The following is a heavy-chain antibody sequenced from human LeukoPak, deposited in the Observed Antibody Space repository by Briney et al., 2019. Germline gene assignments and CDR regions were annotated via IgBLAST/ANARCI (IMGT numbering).Heavy chain of an antibody. J-gene: IGHJ4*02. CDR3: ARDCSSTSCFCS. Sequence: SETLSLTCTVSGGSISSGDYYWSWIRQPPGKGLEWIGYIYYSGSTYYNPSLKSRVTISVDTSKNQFSLKLSSMTAADTAVYYCARDCSSTSCFCSWGQGTLVTVSS. CDR2: IYYSGST. D-gene: IGHD2-2*01. V-gene: IGHV4-30-4*08. CDR1: GGSISSGDYY.